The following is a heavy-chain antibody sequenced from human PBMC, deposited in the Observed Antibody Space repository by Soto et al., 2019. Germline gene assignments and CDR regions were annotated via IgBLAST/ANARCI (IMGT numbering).Heavy chain of an antibody. CDR2: IYYSGST. CDR3: ARHPYDSRQQLVPNPYNWFAP. V-gene: IGHV4-59*08. CDR1: GVSISSYY. J-gene: IGHJ5*02. D-gene: IGHD6-13*01. Sequence: SETLSLTCTVSGVSISSYYWSWIRQPPGKGLEWIGYIYYSGSTNYNPSLKSRVAISVDMSKNQFSLKLSSVTAADTAVYYCARHPYDSRQQLVPNPYNWFAPWGQGTLVTVSS.